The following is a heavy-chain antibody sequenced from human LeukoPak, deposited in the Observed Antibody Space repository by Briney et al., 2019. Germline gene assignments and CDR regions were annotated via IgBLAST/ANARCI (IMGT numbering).Heavy chain of an antibody. J-gene: IGHJ5*02. CDR2: LYNSGST. Sequence: PSETLSLTCTVSGGSISSSSYYWGWIRQSPGKGLEWIGSLYNSGSTYYNPSLKSRVAISLDTSKNQFSLKLSSVTAADTAVYYCARQGGSGGLNWFGPWGQGTLATVSS. CDR1: GGSISSSSYY. V-gene: IGHV4-39*01. CDR3: ARQGGSGGLNWFGP. D-gene: IGHD3-10*01.